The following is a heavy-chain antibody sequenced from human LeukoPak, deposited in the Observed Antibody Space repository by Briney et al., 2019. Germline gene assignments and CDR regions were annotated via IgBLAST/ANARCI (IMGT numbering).Heavy chain of an antibody. CDR1: GFSLSTSGMC. V-gene: IGHV2-70*11. Sequence: SGPTLVNPTQTLTLTCTFSGFSLSTSGMCVSWIRQPPGKALEWLPRIDWDDDKYYSTSLKTRLTISKDTSKNQVVLTMTNMDPVDTATYYCARSSVRGVIMGYDYWGQGTLVTVSS. D-gene: IGHD3-10*01. J-gene: IGHJ4*02. CDR3: ARSSVRGVIMGYDY. CDR2: IDWDDDK.